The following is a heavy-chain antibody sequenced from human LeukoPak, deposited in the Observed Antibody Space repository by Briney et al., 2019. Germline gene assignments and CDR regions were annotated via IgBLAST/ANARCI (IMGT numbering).Heavy chain of an antibody. CDR2: ISGSGLSA. CDR1: GFTFRSNA. Sequence: GGSLRLSCAASGFTFRSNAMSWVRQAPGKGLEWVSGISGSGLSADYADSVKGRFTISRDNSKNTLYLQMNSLRAEDTAVYYCARAATDYWGQGTLVTVSS. J-gene: IGHJ4*02. CDR3: ARAATDY. V-gene: IGHV3-23*01.